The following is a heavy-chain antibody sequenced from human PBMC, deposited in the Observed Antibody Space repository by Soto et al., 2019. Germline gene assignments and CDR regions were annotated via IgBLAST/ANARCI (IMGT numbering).Heavy chain of an antibody. CDR3: AKAETYDFWSGLHFDY. CDR1: GVTFSSFA. D-gene: IGHD3-3*01. CDR2: ISGSGGST. V-gene: IGHV3-23*01. Sequence: GGSLRLSCVASGVTFSSFAMSWVRQAPGKGLEWVSTISGSGGSTYYADSVKGRLTISRDNSKNTLSLHINSLRAEDTAVYYCAKAETYDFWSGLHFDYWGQGNLVTVS. J-gene: IGHJ4*02.